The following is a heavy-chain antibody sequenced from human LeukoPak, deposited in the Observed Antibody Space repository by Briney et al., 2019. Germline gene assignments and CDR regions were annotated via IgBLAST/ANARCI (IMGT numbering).Heavy chain of an antibody. D-gene: IGHD3-22*01. Sequence: PGGSLRLSCAASGFTFSSYSMNWVRQAPGKGLEWVSSISSSSSYIYYADSVKGRFTISRDNAENSLYLQMNSLRAEDTAVYYCARATQYYYDSSGYYCWGQGTLVTVSS. CDR2: ISSSSSYI. CDR1: GFTFSSYS. V-gene: IGHV3-21*01. CDR3: ARATQYYYDSSGYYC. J-gene: IGHJ4*02.